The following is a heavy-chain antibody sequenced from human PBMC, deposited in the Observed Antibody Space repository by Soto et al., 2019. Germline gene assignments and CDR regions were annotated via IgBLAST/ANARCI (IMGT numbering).Heavy chain of an antibody. D-gene: IGHD2-15*01. Sequence: GGSLRLSCAASGFTFSDYYMTWIRQAPGKGLEWVSYISSSGTGIYYPDSVRGRFTISRDNAKNSLYLQMSSLRAEDTAVYYCARAYSDVFDIWGQGIMVTVSS. J-gene: IGHJ3*02. CDR2: ISSSGTGI. CDR3: ARAYSDVFDI. V-gene: IGHV3-11*01. CDR1: GFTFSDYY.